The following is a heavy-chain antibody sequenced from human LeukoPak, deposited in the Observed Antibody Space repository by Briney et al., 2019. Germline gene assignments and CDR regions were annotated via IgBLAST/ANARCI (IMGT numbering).Heavy chain of an antibody. D-gene: IGHD6-13*01. Sequence: PSETLSLTCTVSGGSISSSGYYWGWIRQPPGKGLEWIGSIYYSGSTYYNPSLKSRVTISVDTSKNQFSLKLSSVTAADTAVYYCARLLIAAANYWGQGTLVTVSS. CDR3: ARLLIAAANY. J-gene: IGHJ4*02. CDR1: GGSISSSGYY. CDR2: IYYSGST. V-gene: IGHV4-39*01.